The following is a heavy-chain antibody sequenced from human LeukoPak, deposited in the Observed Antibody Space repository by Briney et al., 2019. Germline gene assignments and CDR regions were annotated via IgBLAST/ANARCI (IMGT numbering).Heavy chain of an antibody. D-gene: IGHD3-10*01. V-gene: IGHV3-11*01. CDR3: ARGRYYYGSWYMDV. J-gene: IGHJ6*02. Sequence: LSLTCTVSGGSISSGSYYWSWIRQAPGKGLEWVSYISSSGTVIYYADSVKGRFTISRDNAKNSLYLQMNSLRAEDTAVYYCARGRYYYGSWYMDVWGQGTTVTVSS. CDR2: ISSSGTVI. CDR1: GGSISSGSYY.